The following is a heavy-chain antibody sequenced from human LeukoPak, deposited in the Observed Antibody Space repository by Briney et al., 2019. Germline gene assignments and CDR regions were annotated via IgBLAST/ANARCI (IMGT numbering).Heavy chain of an antibody. D-gene: IGHD5-24*01. CDR3: AKEIRDGYTDPYFDY. CDR2: ISYDGSNK. J-gene: IGHJ4*02. Sequence: GSLRLSCAASGFTFSSYAMHWVRQAPGKGLEWVAVISYDGSNKYYADSVKGRFTISRDNSKNTLYLQMNSLRAEDTAVYYCAKEIRDGYTDPYFDYWGQGTLVTVSS. CDR1: GFTFSSYA. V-gene: IGHV3-30*04.